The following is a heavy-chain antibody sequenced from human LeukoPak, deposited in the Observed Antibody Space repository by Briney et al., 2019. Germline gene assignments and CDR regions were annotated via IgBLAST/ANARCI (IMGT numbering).Heavy chain of an antibody. CDR1: GFTFGDVV. CDR2: ISYNGAST. CDR3: VRRTGGTKDY. Sequence: PGGSLRLSCVASGFTFGDVVMSWVRQAPGKGLEWVSAISYNGASTDYADSVKGRFAISRDNSKNTLYLQMNSLRAEDTAVYYCVRRTGGTKDYWGKGTKVTAAS. J-gene: IGHJ4*02. V-gene: IGHV3-23*01. D-gene: IGHD1-14*01.